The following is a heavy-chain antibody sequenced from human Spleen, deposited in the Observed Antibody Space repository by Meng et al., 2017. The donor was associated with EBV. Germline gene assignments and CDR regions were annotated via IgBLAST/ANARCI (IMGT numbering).Heavy chain of an antibody. J-gene: IGHJ4*02. CDR2: FDPEDGQI. Sequence: HVPLVQSGAEGKKPGASVKVPYKVFGYTLTKLSMHWVRQAPGKGLEWMGGFDPEDGQIFYAQKFQGRVTMTEDTSTDTAYMELNSLRSEDTATYYCAKAGSETYLGLDSWGQGILVTVSS. V-gene: IGHV1-24*01. CDR1: GYTLTKLS. CDR3: AKAGSETYLGLDS. D-gene: IGHD2-8*02.